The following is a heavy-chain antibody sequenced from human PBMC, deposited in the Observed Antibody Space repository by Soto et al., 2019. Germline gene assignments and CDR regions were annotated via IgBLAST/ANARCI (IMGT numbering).Heavy chain of an antibody. D-gene: IGHD6-19*01. CDR1: GFSFNAYC. CDR2: IKQDGNEK. V-gene: IGHV3-7*05. J-gene: IGHJ4*02. CDR3: ARDPAMDGNGWYYFEL. Sequence: EVQLVESGGGLVQPGGSLRLSCEASGFSFNAYCMNWVRQTPGGGLELVANIKQDGNEKYYVASVKGRFTISRDNAKNSLYLQMHGLTAEDTAVYFCARDPAMDGNGWYYFELWGQGTLVTVSS.